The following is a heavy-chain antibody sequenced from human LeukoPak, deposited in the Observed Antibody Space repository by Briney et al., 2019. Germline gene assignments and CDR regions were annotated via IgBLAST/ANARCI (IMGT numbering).Heavy chain of an antibody. CDR1: GFTFDDYA. V-gene: IGHV3-9*01. CDR2: ISWNSGSI. J-gene: IGHJ4*02. D-gene: IGHD2-2*01. Sequence: GGSLRLSCAASGFTFDDYAMHWVRQAPGKGLEWVSGISWNSGSIGYADSVKGRFTISRDNAKNSLYLQMDSLRAEDTAVYYCARERTCGASSCVAYYFDSWGQGTLVTVSS. CDR3: ARERTCGASSCVAYYFDS.